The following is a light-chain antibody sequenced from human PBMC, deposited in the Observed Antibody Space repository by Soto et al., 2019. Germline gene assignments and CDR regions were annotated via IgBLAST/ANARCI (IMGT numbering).Light chain of an antibody. CDR2: GAS. CDR1: QSISDT. CDR3: QQYNSYSRT. J-gene: IGKJ1*01. V-gene: IGKV3-15*01. Sequence: EIVVTQSPATLSVSPGGRATLSCRASQSISDTLAWYQQKPGQAPRLPIHGASTRATGFPARFSGSGSGTDFTLTIASLQPDDFATYYCQQYNSYSRTFAQGTKVDIK.